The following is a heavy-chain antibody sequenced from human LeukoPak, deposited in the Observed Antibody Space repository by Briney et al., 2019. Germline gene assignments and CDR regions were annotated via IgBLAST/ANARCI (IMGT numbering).Heavy chain of an antibody. CDR2: INSDGTSA. CDR3: ARDFSGSYVRMDV. V-gene: IGHV3-74*03. J-gene: IGHJ6*02. CDR1: GITFSSYW. D-gene: IGHD6-13*01. Sequence: GGSLKLSCAASGITFSSYWMHWVRQAPGKGPMYVSRINSDGTSATYADSVKGRFTISRDNSKNTLYLQMNSLRAEDTAVYYCARDFSGSYVRMDVWGQGTTVTVSS.